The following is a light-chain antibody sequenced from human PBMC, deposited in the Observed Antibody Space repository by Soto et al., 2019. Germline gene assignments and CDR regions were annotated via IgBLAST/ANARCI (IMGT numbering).Light chain of an antibody. V-gene: IGKV3-20*01. CDR2: GAS. J-gene: IGKJ1*01. CDR3: QQYGSSPWT. Sequence: EIVLTQSPGTLSLSPGERATLSCRASLRVSRSYLAWYQQKPGQAPRLLIYGASSRATGIPDRFSGSGSGTDFTLTISRLEPEDFAVYYCQQYGSSPWTFGQVTKVEIK. CDR1: LRVSRSY.